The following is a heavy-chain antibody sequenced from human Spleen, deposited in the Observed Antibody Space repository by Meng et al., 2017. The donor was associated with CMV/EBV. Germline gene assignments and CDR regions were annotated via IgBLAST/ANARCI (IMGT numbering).Heavy chain of an antibody. V-gene: IGHV4-30-4*08. CDR1: GSSISSGDYY. CDR3: ARGWSSSAYFDY. D-gene: IGHD2-2*01. CDR2: IYSSGTT. Sequence: CSVSGSSISSGDYYWRWIRQPPGKALEWLAYIYSSGTTYYNPSLKSRVTISVDTSKNQFSLKLSSVNAADAALYYCARGWSSSAYFDYWGQGTLVTVSS. J-gene: IGHJ4*02.